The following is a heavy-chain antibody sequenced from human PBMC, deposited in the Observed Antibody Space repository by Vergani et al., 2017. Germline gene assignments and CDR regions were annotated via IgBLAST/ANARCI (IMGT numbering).Heavy chain of an antibody. Sequence: QVQLVESGGGVVQPGRSLRLSCAASGFTFSSYGMHCVRQAPGKGLESLAVISYDGSNKYYADSVKCRFTISRDNYKNTLSLQMNSLRSEDTAVYYCAKEGLWSGYLISGAFDIWGQGTMVTVSS. CDR1: GFTFSSYG. J-gene: IGHJ3*02. D-gene: IGHD3-3*01. CDR3: AKEGLWSGYLISGAFDI. CDR2: ISYDGSNK. V-gene: IGHV3-30*18.